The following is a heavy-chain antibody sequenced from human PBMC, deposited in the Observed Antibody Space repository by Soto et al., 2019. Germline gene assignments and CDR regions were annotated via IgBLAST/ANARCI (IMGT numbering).Heavy chain of an antibody. CDR3: ARDGSGSQAYYYYGMDV. J-gene: IGHJ6*02. CDR1: GYTFTSYG. D-gene: IGHD3-10*01. Sequence: ASVKVSCKASGYTFTSYGISWVRQAPGQGLEWMGWISAYNGNTNYAQKLQGRVTMTTDTSTSTAYMELRSLRSDDTAVYYCARDGSGSQAYYYYGMDVWGQGTTVTVSS. CDR2: ISAYNGNT. V-gene: IGHV1-18*01.